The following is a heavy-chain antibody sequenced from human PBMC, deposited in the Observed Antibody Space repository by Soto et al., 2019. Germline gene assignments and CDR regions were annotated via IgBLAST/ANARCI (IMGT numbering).Heavy chain of an antibody. J-gene: IGHJ4*02. CDR3: AKEPGADYGVYCDY. Sequence: EVHLLESGGDLVQPGGSLRLSCEASGFTFSSYAMSWVRQAPGKGLEWVSGISVGGGSPYYADSVKGRFTISRDNSKNTLYLQMNSLRVEDTALYYCAKEPGADYGVYCDYWGQGTLVTVSS. D-gene: IGHD4-17*01. CDR1: GFTFSSYA. V-gene: IGHV3-23*01. CDR2: ISVGGGSP.